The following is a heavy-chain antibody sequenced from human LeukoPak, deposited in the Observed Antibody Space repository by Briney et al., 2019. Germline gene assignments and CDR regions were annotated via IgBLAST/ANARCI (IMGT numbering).Heavy chain of an antibody. Sequence: GESLKISCKGSGYSFTSYWIGWVRQMPGKGLEWMGIIYPGDSDTRYSPSFQGQVTISADKSISTAYLQWSSLKASDTATYYCAVIQYYDSSGYYYQTYYFDYWGQGTLVTVSS. CDR1: GYSFTSYW. CDR3: AVIQYYDSSGYYYQTYYFDY. D-gene: IGHD3-22*01. J-gene: IGHJ4*02. V-gene: IGHV5-51*01. CDR2: IYPGDSDT.